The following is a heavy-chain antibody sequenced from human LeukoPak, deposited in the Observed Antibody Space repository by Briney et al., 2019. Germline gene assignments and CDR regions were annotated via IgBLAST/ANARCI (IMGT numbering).Heavy chain of an antibody. D-gene: IGHD3-22*01. CDR3: ARTPYYYDNSGYFFT. J-gene: IGHJ5*02. CDR2: IYYSGSA. V-gene: IGHV4-39*01. Sequence: SETLSLTCTVSGDSISSSSYCWAWIRRPPGKGLEWIGTIYYSGSANYNSSLKSRVTISVDTSKNQFSLKLSSVTAADTAVYYCARTPYYYDNSGYFFTWGQGTLVTVSS. CDR1: GDSISSSSYC.